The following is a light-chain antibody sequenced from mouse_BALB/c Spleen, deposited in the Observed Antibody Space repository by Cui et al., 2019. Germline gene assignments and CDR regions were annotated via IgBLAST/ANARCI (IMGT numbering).Light chain of an antibody. CDR3: QQSQTDPRT. CDR2: KAS. V-gene: IGKV10-94*01. J-gene: IGKJ1*01. Sequence: DILMIQSPSSLSSSHGDTSTISCHGSQNMNVWLSWYQQKPGNNPKLLIYKASNLHTGVPSRFSGSGSGTGFTLTISRLQTEDIGTYYCQQSQTDPRTFGGGTKLEIK. CDR1: QNMNVW.